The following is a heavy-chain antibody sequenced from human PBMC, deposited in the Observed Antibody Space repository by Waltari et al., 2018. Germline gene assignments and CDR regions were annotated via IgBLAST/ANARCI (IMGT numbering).Heavy chain of an antibody. CDR2: INPNSGGT. V-gene: IGHV1-2*06. CDR3: ARVGGTVTMDYYYMDV. CDR1: GYTFTGYY. Sequence: QVQLVQSGAEVKKPGASVKVSCKASGYTFTGYYMHWVRQAPGQGLEWMGRINPNSGGTNYAQKFQGRVTMTRDTSISTAYMELSRLRSDDTAVYYCARVGGTVTMDYYYMDVWGKGTTVTVSS. J-gene: IGHJ6*03. D-gene: IGHD4-17*01.